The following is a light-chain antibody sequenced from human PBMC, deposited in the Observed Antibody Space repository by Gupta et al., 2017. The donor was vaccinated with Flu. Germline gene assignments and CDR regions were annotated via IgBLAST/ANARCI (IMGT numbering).Light chain of an antibody. V-gene: IGKV1-9*01. Sequence: PSFLSASVRDRVTITCRASHGLSSSLTWYHQKPRKAPTLLTHPASTVQRGLPSRFSGSGSWTELTLTISSRPPETFATYYCQQRYSSPLTFGQGTRVEIK. CDR1: HGLSSS. CDR2: PAS. J-gene: IGKJ5*01. CDR3: QQRYSSPLT.